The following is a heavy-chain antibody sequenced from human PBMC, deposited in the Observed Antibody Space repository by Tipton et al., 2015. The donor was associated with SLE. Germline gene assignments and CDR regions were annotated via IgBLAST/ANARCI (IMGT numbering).Heavy chain of an antibody. CDR2: IHYTGNP. V-gene: IGHV4-31*03. D-gene: IGHD3-16*01. CDR3: GRDPWGDSIAP. J-gene: IGHJ3*01. Sequence: TLSLTCNVSGETISSGIFYWSWIRQHPGKGLEWPGYIHYTGNPYYNPSLKSRLTISLDTPNNQFSLRLTSVTAADTAVYYCGRDPWGDSIAPWGQGTLVIVSS. CDR1: GETISSGIFY.